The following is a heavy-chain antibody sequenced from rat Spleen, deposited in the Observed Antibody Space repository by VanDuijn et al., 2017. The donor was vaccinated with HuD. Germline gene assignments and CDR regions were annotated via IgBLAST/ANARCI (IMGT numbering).Heavy chain of an antibody. CDR3: VRRRGQVYNNYFDY. Sequence: EVQLQESGPGLVKPSQSLSLTCSVTVYSITNNYWEWIRKFPGNKMEWIGHITYSGSTSYNPSLKSRISITRDTSKNQFFLQLNSVITEDTATYYCVRRRGQVYNNYFDYWGQGVMVTVSS. V-gene: IGHV3-1*01. J-gene: IGHJ2*01. CDR2: ITYSGST. CDR1: VYSITNNY. D-gene: IGHD1-10*01.